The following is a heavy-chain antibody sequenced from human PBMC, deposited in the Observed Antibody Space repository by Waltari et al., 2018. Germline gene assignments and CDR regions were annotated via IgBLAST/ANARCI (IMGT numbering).Heavy chain of an antibody. V-gene: IGHV4-59*12. CDR3: AREVVVPALDGMDV. CDR1: GGSISSYY. CDR2: SYYSGST. D-gene: IGHD2-2*01. J-gene: IGHJ6*02. Sequence: QVQLQESGPGLVKPSETLSLTCTVSGGSISSYYWSWIRQPPGKGLEWIGYSYYSGSTNYNPSLKSRVTISVDTSKNQFSLKLSSVTAADTAVYYCAREVVVPALDGMDVWGQGTTVTVSS.